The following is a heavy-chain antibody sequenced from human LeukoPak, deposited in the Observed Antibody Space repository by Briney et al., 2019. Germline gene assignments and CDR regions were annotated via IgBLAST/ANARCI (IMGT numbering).Heavy chain of an antibody. V-gene: IGHV4-4*07. J-gene: IGHJ4*02. Sequence: SETPSLTCSVSGGSISSYWSWIRQPAGKRLEWIGRIYTTGSTNYNPSLRSRVTMSIDTSKNQFSLKLSSVTAADTAVYYCARDRGIIAAFDDWGQGTLVTVSS. CDR3: ARDRGIIAAFDD. D-gene: IGHD6-13*01. CDR2: IYTTGST. CDR1: GGSISSY.